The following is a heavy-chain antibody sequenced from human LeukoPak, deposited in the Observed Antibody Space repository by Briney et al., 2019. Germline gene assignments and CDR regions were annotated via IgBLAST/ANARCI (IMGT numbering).Heavy chain of an antibody. CDR2: IKQDGSEK. Sequence: GGSLRLSCAASGFTFSSYWMSWVRQAPGKGLEWVANIKQDGSEKYYVDSVKGRFTISRDNAKNSLYLQMNSLRAEDTAVYYCARDNPPNSSGWYFNWFDPWGQGTLVTVSS. CDR1: GFTFSSYW. CDR3: ARDNPPNSSGWYFNWFDP. J-gene: IGHJ5*02. V-gene: IGHV3-7*01. D-gene: IGHD6-19*01.